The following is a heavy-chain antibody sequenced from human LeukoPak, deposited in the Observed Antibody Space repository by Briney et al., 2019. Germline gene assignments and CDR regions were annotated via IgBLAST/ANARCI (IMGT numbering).Heavy chain of an antibody. D-gene: IGHD6-19*01. V-gene: IGHV3-30*18. CDR2: TSSDGSNK. CDR3: AKDPIAVAGNNYYGMDV. CDR1: GFTFSSYG. Sequence: GRSLRLSCAASGFTFSSYGVHWVRQAPGKGLEWVAVTSSDGSNKYYADSVKGRFTISRDNSKNTLYLQMNSLRAEDTAVYYCAKDPIAVAGNNYYGMDVWGQGTTVTVSS. J-gene: IGHJ6*02.